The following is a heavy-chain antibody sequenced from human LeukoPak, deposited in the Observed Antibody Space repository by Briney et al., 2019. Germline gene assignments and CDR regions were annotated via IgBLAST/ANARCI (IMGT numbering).Heavy chain of an antibody. V-gene: IGHV3-15*07. Sequence: GGSLRLSCAASGFAFSSFVMHWVRQAPGKGLEWVGRIKTKTDGGTTDYAAPVKGRFTISRDDSKNTLYLQMNSLKTEDTAVYYCTTEGYSSSWPLGDFDYWAREPWSPSPQ. CDR1: GFAFSSFV. CDR2: IKTKTDGGTT. CDR3: TTEGYSSSWPLGDFDY. J-gene: IGHJ4*02. D-gene: IGHD6-13*01.